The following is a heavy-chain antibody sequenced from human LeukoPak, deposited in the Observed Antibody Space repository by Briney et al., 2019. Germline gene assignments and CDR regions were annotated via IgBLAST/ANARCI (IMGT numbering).Heavy chain of an antibody. CDR3: ARDGYSYGDAFDI. CDR2: IKSKTDGGTT. V-gene: IGHV3-15*07. CDR1: GFTFSNAW. Sequence: PGGSLRLSCAASGFTFSNAWMNWVRQAPGKGLEWVGRIKSKTDGGTTDYAAPVKGRFTISRDDSKNTLYLQMNSLRAEDTAVYYCARDGYSYGDAFDIWGQGTMVTVSS. D-gene: IGHD5-18*01. J-gene: IGHJ3*02.